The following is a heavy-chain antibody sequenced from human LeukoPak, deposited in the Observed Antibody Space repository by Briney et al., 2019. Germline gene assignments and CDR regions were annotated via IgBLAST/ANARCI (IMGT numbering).Heavy chain of an antibody. CDR3: ARHFVGSGSYYDY. Sequence: SETLSLTCTVSGASISSYYWSWIRQPPGKGLEWIGYIYYSGSTNYNPSLKSRVTISVDTSKNQFSLKLSSVTAADTAVYYCARHFVGSGSYYDYWGQGTLVTVSS. V-gene: IGHV4-59*08. D-gene: IGHD3-10*01. CDR2: IYYSGST. CDR1: GASISSYY. J-gene: IGHJ4*02.